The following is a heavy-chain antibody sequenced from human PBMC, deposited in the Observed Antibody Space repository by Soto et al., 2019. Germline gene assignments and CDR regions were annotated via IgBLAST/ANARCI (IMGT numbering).Heavy chain of an antibody. D-gene: IGHD2-21*02. V-gene: IGHV3-21*01. CDR2: IGTTSTYI. CDR1: GFTFGTFT. CDR3: ARVMCGDCSSYYYYSMDV. J-gene: IGHJ6*02. Sequence: EVQLVESGGGLVKPGGSLRLSCAASGFTFGTFTMSWVRQAPGKGLEWASSIGTTSTYIYYADSVRGRFTISRDNAKNSLYLQMNSLRAEDTAVYFCARVMCGDCSSYYYYSMDVWGQGTTVTVSS.